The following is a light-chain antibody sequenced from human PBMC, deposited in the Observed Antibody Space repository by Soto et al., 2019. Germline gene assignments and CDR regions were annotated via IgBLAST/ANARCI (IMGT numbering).Light chain of an antibody. CDR2: AAS. CDR3: SSYTTTNIVV. Sequence: QSALTQPASVSGSPGQSITISCTGTSSDLGVYNYVSWYQHHPGKAPKLMIYAASYRPPGVSIRFSGSKSGNTASLTISGLQAEDEDEYYCSSYTTTNIVVFGGGTK. J-gene: IGLJ2*01. V-gene: IGLV2-14*01. CDR1: SSDLGVYNY.